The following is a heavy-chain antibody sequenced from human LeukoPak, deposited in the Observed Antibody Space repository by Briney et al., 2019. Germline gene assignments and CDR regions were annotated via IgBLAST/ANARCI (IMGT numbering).Heavy chain of an antibody. Sequence: GGSLRLSCAASGFTFNSHSMNWFRQAPGKGLEWVSYIGGSRSGSSRSIIYYADSVKGRFTISRDNAKNSLYLQMNSLRAEDTAVYYCAKDFGEMATIMYYFDYWGQGTLVTVSS. J-gene: IGHJ4*02. CDR1: GFTFNSHS. CDR3: AKDFGEMATIMYYFDY. D-gene: IGHD5-24*01. CDR2: IGGSRSGSSRSII. V-gene: IGHV3-48*04.